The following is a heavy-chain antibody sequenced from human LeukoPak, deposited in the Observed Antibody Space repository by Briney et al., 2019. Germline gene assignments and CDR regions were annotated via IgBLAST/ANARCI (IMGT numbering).Heavy chain of an antibody. V-gene: IGHV1-18*01. CDR2: ISTYNGNT. Sequence: VASVKVSCKASGYTFTSYGISGVRQAPGQGLEWMGWISTYNGNTNYAQKLQGRVTMTTDTSTSTAYMELRSLRSDDTAVYYCARDDSGSPDYWGQGTLVTVSS. D-gene: IGHD1-26*01. J-gene: IGHJ4*02. CDR3: ARDDSGSPDY. CDR1: GYTFTSYG.